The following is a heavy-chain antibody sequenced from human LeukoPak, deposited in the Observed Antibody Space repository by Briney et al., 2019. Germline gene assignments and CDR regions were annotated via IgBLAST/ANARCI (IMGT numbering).Heavy chain of an antibody. J-gene: IGHJ4*02. V-gene: IGHV4-34*01. CDR1: GGSFSGYY. CDR3: ARGALSPYDSSGYGLSY. Sequence: SETLSLTCAVYGGSFSGYYWSWIRQPPGKGLEWIGEINHGGSTNYNPSLKSRVTISVDTSKNQFSLKLSSVTAADTAVYYCARGALSPYDSSGYGLSYWGQGTLVTVSS. CDR2: INHGGST. D-gene: IGHD3-22*01.